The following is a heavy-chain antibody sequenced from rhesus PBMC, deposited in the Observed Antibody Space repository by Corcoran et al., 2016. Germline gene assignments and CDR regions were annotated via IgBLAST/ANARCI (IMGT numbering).Heavy chain of an antibody. CDR2: MDPMALDT. J-gene: IGHJ4*01. CDR3: AKGSAIFGLVP. V-gene: IGHV5-2*01. CDR1: GYSFTSYW. Sequence: EVQLVQSGAEVKRPGESLKISCKTSGYSFTSYWISWVRQMPGKGLECVGAMDPMALDTRYSPSFQAPVTISADKSISTAYLQWSSLKASDSATYYCAKGSAIFGLVPWGQGVLVTVSS. D-gene: IGHD3-3*01.